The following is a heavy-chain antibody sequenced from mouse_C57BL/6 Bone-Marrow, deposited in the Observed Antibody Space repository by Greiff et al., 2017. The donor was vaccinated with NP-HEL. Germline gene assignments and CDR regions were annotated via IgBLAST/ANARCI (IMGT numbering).Heavy chain of an antibody. CDR2: IDPANGYT. CDR3: ARSCSFDY. CDR1: GFNFNNTY. J-gene: IGHJ2*01. V-gene: IGHV14-3*01. Sequence: EVLLLEPVAELVRPGASVKLSCTASGFNFNNTYMHWVKQRPEQGLEWIGRIDPANGYTNYAPKFQGKATITADTSSNTAYLQLSSLTSEDTAIYYCARSCSFDYGGQGTTLTVSS.